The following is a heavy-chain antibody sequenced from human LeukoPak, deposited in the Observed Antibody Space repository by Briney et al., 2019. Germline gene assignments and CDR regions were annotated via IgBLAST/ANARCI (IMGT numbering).Heavy chain of an antibody. CDR2: ISHNGDTT. V-gene: IGHV3-23*01. D-gene: IGHD6-19*01. CDR3: AKSRGIYDNSGWRTFDY. J-gene: IGHJ4*02. CDR1: GFTFSSYT. Sequence: GGSLRLSCAASGFTFSSYTMSWVRQAPGKGLEWVSVISHNGDTTYYADSVKGRFTISRDNSKNTLYLQMNSLRAEDTAIYYCAKSRGIYDNSGWRTFDYWGQGTLVTVSS.